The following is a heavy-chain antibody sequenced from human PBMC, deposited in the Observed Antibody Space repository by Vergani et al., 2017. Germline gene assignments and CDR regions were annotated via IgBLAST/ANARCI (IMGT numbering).Heavy chain of an antibody. D-gene: IGHD6-19*01. CDR3: ARDWIIAVAVPLDP. CDR2: ISYDGSNK. Sequence: QVQLVESGGGVVQPGRSLRLSCAASGFTFSSYGMHWVRQAPGKGLEWVAVISYDGSNKYYADSVKGRFTISRDNSKNSLYLQMNSLRAEDTAVYYCARDWIIAVAVPLDPWGQGTLVTVSS. V-gene: IGHV3-30*03. J-gene: IGHJ5*02. CDR1: GFTFSSYG.